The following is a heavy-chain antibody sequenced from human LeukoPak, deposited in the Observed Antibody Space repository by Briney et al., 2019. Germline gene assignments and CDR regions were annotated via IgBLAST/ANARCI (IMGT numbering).Heavy chain of an antibody. D-gene: IGHD2-2*01. V-gene: IGHV3-21*01. CDR3: ARDSALHQVLLDY. CDR2: ITSSGSST. Sequence: GESLRLSCGASGFTLSGYSMNWVRQAPGKGLEWVSSITSSGSSTYYADSVKGRFTISRDNAKHSLYLQMSSLTAGDTAVYFCARDSALHQVLLDYWGQGTLATVSS. J-gene: IGHJ4*02. CDR1: GFTLSGYS.